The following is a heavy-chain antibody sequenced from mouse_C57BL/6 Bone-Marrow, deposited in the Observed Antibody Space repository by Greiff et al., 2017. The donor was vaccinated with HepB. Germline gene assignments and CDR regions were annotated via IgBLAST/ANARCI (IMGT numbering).Heavy chain of an antibody. CDR1: GYTFTSYW. J-gene: IGHJ2*01. V-gene: IGHV1-55*01. CDR3: ARTRPHYFDY. Sequence: VQLQQPGAELVKPGASVKMSCKASGYTFTSYWITWVKQRPGQGLEWIGVIYPGSGSTNYNEKFKSKATLTVDTSSSTAHMQLSRLTSEDSAVYFCARTRPHYFDYWGQGTTLTVSS. CDR2: IYPGSGST.